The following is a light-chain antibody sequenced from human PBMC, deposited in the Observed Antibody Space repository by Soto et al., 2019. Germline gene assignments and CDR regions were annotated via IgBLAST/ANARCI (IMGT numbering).Light chain of an antibody. CDR2: WAS. Sequence: DIVMTQSPDSLAVSLGERATINCKSSQSVLYISNNKNYLAWYQQKPGQPPRLLIYWASTRESGVPDRFSGSGSGTDFTLTISSLQAEDVAVYYCQQYDKWPLTFGGGTKVEIK. CDR1: QSVLYISNNKNY. J-gene: IGKJ4*01. V-gene: IGKV4-1*01. CDR3: QQYDKWPLT.